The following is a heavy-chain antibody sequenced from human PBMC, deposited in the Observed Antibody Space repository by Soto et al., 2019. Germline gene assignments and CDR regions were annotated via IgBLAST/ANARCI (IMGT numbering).Heavy chain of an antibody. D-gene: IGHD5-18*01. V-gene: IGHV4-4*02. CDR3: ARELSRDTATFDY. CDR2: IYHSGST. J-gene: IGHJ4*02. CDR1: SGSISSSHW. Sequence: QVQLQESGPGLVKPSGTLSLTCAVSSGSISSSHWWSWVRQPPGKRLEWIGEIYHSGSTNYNPSLKSRVTILVDKSKNQFSLKMRSVTAADTAVYYCARELSRDTATFDYWGQGTLVTVSS.